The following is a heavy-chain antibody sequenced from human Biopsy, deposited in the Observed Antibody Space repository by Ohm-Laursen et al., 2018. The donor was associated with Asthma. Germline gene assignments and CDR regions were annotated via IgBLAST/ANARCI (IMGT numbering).Heavy chain of an antibody. CDR2: IYYSGST. Sequence: SETLSLTCTVSGGSVSSGSHYWSWIRQPPGKGLEWIGFIYYSGSTYYNPSLKSRVSISIDTSKNQFSLKLSSVTAADTAVYYCARAQDYYDSRGYYRSFDYWGQGTLVTVSS. CDR3: ARAQDYYDSRGYYRSFDY. D-gene: IGHD3-22*01. V-gene: IGHV4-31*03. CDR1: GGSVSSGSHY. J-gene: IGHJ4*02.